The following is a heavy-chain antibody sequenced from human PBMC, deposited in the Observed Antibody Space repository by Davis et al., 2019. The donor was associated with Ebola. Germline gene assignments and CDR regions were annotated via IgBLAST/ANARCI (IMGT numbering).Heavy chain of an antibody. V-gene: IGHV1-2*02. D-gene: IGHD2/OR15-2a*01. CDR2: INPNSGGT. J-gene: IGHJ4*02. CDR1: GYTFTGYY. CDR3: ARFLRDMYFDY. Sequence: ASVKVSCKASGYTFTGYYMHWVRQAPGQGLEWMGWINPNSGGTNYAQKFQGRVTMTTDTSTSTAYMELRSLRSDDTAVYYCARFLRDMYFDYWGQGTLVTVSS.